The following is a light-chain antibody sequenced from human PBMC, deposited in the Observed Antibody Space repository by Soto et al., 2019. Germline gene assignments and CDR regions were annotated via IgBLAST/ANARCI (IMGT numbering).Light chain of an antibody. V-gene: IGKV3-11*01. J-gene: IGKJ4*01. CDR3: QQRSNWPST. Sequence: EIVLTQSPANLSLSPGERATLSCRASQSVSSYLAWYQQKPGQAPRLLIYDASNRATGIPARFSGSGSGTDFALTINRLEPEDFAVYYCQQRSNWPSTFGGGTKVEIK. CDR2: DAS. CDR1: QSVSSY.